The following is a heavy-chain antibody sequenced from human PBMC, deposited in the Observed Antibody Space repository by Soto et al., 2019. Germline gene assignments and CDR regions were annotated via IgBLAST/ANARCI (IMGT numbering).Heavy chain of an antibody. Sequence: QVQLVQSGAEVKKPGSSVKVSCKASGGTFSSYAISWVRQAPGQGLEWMGGIIPIFGTANYAQKVQGRVTITADESTSTAYMELSSLRSEDTAVYYCAMGCSGGSCYSVHAFDIWGQGTMVTVSS. CDR1: GGTFSSYA. J-gene: IGHJ3*02. D-gene: IGHD2-15*01. CDR3: AMGCSGGSCYSVHAFDI. V-gene: IGHV1-69*12. CDR2: IIPIFGTA.